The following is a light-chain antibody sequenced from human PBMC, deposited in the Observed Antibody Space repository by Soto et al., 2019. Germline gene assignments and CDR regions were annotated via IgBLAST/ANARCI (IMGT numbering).Light chain of an antibody. Sequence: EIVMTQSPATLSVSPGERATLSCRASQSFSSNLAWYQQKPGQAPRLFIYGAATRATGIPARFSGSGSGTEFTLTISSLQSEDSAVYYCQQYNYGYTFGQGTKLEIK. CDR3: QQYNYGYT. J-gene: IGKJ2*01. CDR1: QSFSSN. CDR2: GAA. V-gene: IGKV3-15*01.